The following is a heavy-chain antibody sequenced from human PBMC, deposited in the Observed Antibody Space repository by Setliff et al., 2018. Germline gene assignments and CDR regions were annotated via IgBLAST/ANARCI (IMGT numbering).Heavy chain of an antibody. J-gene: IGHJ3*01. CDR1: GYIFTNYW. D-gene: IGHD2-2*01. Sequence: GESLKISCKASGYIFTNYWIGWARQMPGKGLEWMGVIYPGDSDTRYSPSFQGQVTISADKSINTAYLQWSSLKASDTAIYYCTRHEDRNKCTSSSCYRENDAFDVWGQGAMVTV. CDR3: TRHEDRNKCTSSSCYRENDAFDV. CDR2: IYPGDSDT. V-gene: IGHV5-51*01.